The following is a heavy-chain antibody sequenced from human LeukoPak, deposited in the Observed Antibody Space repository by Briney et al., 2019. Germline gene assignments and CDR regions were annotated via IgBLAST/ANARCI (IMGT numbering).Heavy chain of an antibody. J-gene: IGHJ2*01. CDR2: ISYDGSNK. Sequence: GGSLRLSCAASGFTFSSYAMHWVRQAPGKGLEWVAVISYDGSNKYYADSVKGRFTISRDNSKNTLYLQMNSLRAEDTAVYYCARGSRGYSYGYWYFDLWGRGTLVTVSS. D-gene: IGHD5-18*01. V-gene: IGHV3-30*14. CDR1: GFTFSSYA. CDR3: ARGSRGYSYGYWYFDL.